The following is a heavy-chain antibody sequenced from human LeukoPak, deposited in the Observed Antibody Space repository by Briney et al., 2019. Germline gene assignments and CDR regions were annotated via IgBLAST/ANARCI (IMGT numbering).Heavy chain of an antibody. CDR3: ARYYGAGSYSTYYYFGMDV. CDR1: GASITSGHW. CDR2: IYHSGSS. Sequence: SETLSLTCEVSGASITSGHWWTWVRQPPGKGLEWIGEIYHSGSSDYNPSLKSRVTISVDKSKNQFSLRLTSVTAADTAVYYCARYYGAGSYSTYYYFGMDVWGQGTTVTVSS. V-gene: IGHV4-4*02. D-gene: IGHD3-10*01. J-gene: IGHJ6*02.